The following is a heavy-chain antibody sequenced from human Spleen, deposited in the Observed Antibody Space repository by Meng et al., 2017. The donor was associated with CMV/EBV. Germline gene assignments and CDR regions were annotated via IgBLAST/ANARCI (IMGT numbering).Heavy chain of an antibody. Sequence: GGSLRLSCKASGDTFTGYYMHWVRQAPGQGLEWMGWINPDSGGTSYAQKFQGGVTMTRDTSISTAYMELSSLRSDDTAVYYCARESKYNSGWGDYYYYGMDVWGQETTVTVSS. V-gene: IGHV1-2*02. CDR1: GDTFTGYY. CDR2: INPDSGGT. D-gene: IGHD6-19*01. CDR3: ARESKYNSGWGDYYYYGMDV. J-gene: IGHJ6*02.